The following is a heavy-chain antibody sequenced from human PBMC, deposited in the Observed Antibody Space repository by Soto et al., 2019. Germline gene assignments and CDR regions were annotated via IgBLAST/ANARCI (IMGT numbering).Heavy chain of an antibody. Sequence: ASVKVSCKASGYTFTGYYMHWVRQAPGQGLEWMGWINPNSGGTNYAQKFQGWVTMTRDTSISTAYMELSRLRSDDTAVYYCARGKRMVRGSYYNWFDPWGQGTLVTVSS. CDR1: GYTFTGYY. J-gene: IGHJ5*02. D-gene: IGHD1-26*01. CDR2: INPNSGGT. CDR3: ARGKRMVRGSYYNWFDP. V-gene: IGHV1-2*04.